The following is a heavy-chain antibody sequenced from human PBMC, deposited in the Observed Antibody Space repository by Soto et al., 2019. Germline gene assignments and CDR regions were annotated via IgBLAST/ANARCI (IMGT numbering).Heavy chain of an antibody. CDR3: ARDLIATSGALFDY. Sequence: ASVQVSCKASGFSFSDYCMHWVRQAPGHRLEWMGWISPVNANTTYSQKFQGRVTITWDTSATTAYMELSSLSSEDTAVYYCARDLIATSGALFDYWGQGTLVTVSS. D-gene: IGHD2-15*01. CDR1: GFSFSDYC. V-gene: IGHV1-3*01. J-gene: IGHJ4*02. CDR2: ISPVNANT.